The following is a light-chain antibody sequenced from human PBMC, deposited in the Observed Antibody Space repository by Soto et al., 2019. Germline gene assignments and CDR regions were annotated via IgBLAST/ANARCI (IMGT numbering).Light chain of an antibody. Sequence: EIVMTQSPATLSLSPGERATLSCRASQSVCSYLAWYQQKPGQAPRLLIYGASTRATGIPARFSGSGSGTEFTLTISSLEPEDFAVYYCQQYDNWPPITFGQGTRLEIK. CDR3: QQYDNWPPIT. CDR2: GAS. CDR1: QSVCSY. V-gene: IGKV3-15*01. J-gene: IGKJ5*01.